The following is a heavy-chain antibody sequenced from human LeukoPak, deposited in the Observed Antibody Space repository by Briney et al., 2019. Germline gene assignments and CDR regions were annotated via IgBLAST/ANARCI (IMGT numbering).Heavy chain of an antibody. V-gene: IGHV3-7*01. CDR1: GFDFSGYW. Sequence: GGSLGLSCAASGFDFSGYWMTWVRQAPGKGLEWAATMNHEGSETYYMHSVKGRFTISRDNAENSLYLLMNGLRPEDMAVYYCVRGGRATFDAWGQGTLVTVSS. CDR3: VRGGRATFDA. D-gene: IGHD5-12*01. J-gene: IGHJ4*02. CDR2: MNHEGSET.